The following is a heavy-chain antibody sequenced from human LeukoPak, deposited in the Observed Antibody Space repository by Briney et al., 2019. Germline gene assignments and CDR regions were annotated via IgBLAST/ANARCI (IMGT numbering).Heavy chain of an antibody. CDR2: IYYSGST. J-gene: IGHJ4*02. Sequence: SGTLSLTCAVSGGSISSSNWWSWVRQPPGKGLEWIGNIYYSGSTNYNPSLKSRVTISVDTSKRQFSLKLTSVTAADTAVYYCARGATAPGGYWGQGTLVTVSS. CDR3: ARGATAPGGY. V-gene: IGHV4-4*02. CDR1: GGSISSSNW. D-gene: IGHD6-13*01.